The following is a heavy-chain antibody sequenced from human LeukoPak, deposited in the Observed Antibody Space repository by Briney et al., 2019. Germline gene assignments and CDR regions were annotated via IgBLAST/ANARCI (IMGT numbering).Heavy chain of an antibody. CDR2: IHHSGST. V-gene: IGHV4-4*02. D-gene: IGHD1-26*01. CDR3: ARAPLSGTYYTDAFDI. J-gene: IGHJ3*02. Sequence: SETLTLTCAVSGGSISTNNWWTWVRQPPGKGLEWIGEIHHSGSTDYNPSLKSRVTISPDKSKNQFSLTLTSVTAADTAVYFCARAPLSGTYYTDAFDIWGQGTMVTVSS. CDR1: GGSISTNNW.